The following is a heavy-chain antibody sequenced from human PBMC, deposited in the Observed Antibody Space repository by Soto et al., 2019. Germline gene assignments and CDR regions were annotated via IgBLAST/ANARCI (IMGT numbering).Heavy chain of an antibody. V-gene: IGHV3-30*18. CDR3: AKDRVGGTFYTPLGF. Sequence: GGSLRLSCQASGFNFDNYGMHWVRQAPGKGLEWVAVITYDGSNKYYADSVKGRFTISRDNSKNTLSLHLNTLKPEDTAVYHCAKDRVGGTFYTPLGFWGQGTLVTVPQ. CDR1: GFNFDNYG. D-gene: IGHD1-7*01. J-gene: IGHJ4*02. CDR2: ITYDGSNK.